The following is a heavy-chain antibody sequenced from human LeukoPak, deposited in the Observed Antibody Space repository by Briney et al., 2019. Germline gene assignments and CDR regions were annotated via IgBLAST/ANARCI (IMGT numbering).Heavy chain of an antibody. Sequence: PGGSLRLPCAASGFTFSSYWMHWVRQAPGKGLVWVSRINSDGSSTTYADSAKGRFTISRDNAKTTLYLQMNSLRVEDTAVYYCAREWSGSPAYWGQGTLVTVSS. J-gene: IGHJ4*02. CDR2: INSDGSST. CDR3: AREWSGSPAY. D-gene: IGHD1-26*01. V-gene: IGHV3-74*01. CDR1: GFTFSSYW.